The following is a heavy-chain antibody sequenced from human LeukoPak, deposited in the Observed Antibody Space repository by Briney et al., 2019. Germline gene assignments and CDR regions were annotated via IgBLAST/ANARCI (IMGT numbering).Heavy chain of an antibody. Sequence: PGGSLRLSCAASGFTFSSYGMHWVRQAPGKGLEWVAVISYDGSNKYYADSVKGRFTISRDNSKNTLYLQMNSLRAEDTAVYYCAREPYDSSGSFDYWGQGTLVTVSS. J-gene: IGHJ4*02. CDR2: ISYDGSNK. CDR1: GFTFSSYG. CDR3: AREPYDSSGSFDY. D-gene: IGHD3-22*01. V-gene: IGHV3-30*03.